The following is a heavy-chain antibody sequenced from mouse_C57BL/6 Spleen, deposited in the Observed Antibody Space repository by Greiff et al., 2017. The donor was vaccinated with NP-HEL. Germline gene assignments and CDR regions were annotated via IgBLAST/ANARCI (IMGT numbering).Heavy chain of an antibody. CDR2: INYDGSST. V-gene: IGHV5-16*01. J-gene: IGHJ3*01. Sequence: VQLKESEGGLVQPGSSMKLSCTASGFTFSDYYMAWVRQVPEKGLEWVANINYDGSSTYYLDSLKSRFIISRDNAKNILYLQMSSLKSEDTATYYCARGGDWFAYWGQGTLVTVSA. CDR3: ARGGDWFAY. CDR1: GFTFSDYY.